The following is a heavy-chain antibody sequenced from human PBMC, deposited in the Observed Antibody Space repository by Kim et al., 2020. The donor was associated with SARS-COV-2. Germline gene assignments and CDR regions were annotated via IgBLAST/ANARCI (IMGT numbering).Heavy chain of an antibody. CDR1: GFTFSSYA. Sequence: GGSLRLSCAASGFTFSSYAMSWVRQAPGKGLEWVSAISGSGGSTYYADSVKGRFTISRDNSKNTLYLQMNSLRAEDTAVYYCAKLLWFGESDYYYGMDVWGQWTTVTVSS. V-gene: IGHV3-23*01. D-gene: IGHD3-10*01. J-gene: IGHJ6*02. CDR2: ISGSGGST. CDR3: AKLLWFGESDYYYGMDV.